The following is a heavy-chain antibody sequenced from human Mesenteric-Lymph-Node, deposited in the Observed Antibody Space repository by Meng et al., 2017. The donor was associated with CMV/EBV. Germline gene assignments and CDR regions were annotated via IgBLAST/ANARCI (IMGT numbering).Heavy chain of an antibody. V-gene: IGHV4-34*01. CDR3: ARVIAAAGRAIDY. CDR1: GGSFSGYY. D-gene: IGHD6-13*01. J-gene: IGHJ4*02. CDR2: INHSGST. Sequence: SETLSLTCAVYGGSFSGYYWSWIRQPPGKGLAWIGEINHSGSTNYNPSLKSRVTISVDTSKNQFSLKLSSVTAADTAVYYCARVIAAAGRAIDYWGQGTLVTVSS.